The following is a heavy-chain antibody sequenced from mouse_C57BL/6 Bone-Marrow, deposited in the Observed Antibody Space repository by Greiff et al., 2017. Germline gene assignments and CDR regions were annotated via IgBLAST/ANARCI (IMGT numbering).Heavy chain of an antibody. J-gene: IGHJ2*01. Sequence: EVQGVESGGDLVKPGGSLKLSCAASGFTFSSYGMSWVRQTPDKRLEWVATISSGGSYTYYPDSVKGRFTISRDNAKNTLYLQMSSLKSEDTAMYYCARHSSLYWGQGTTLTVSS. CDR1: GFTFSSYG. CDR3: ARHSSLY. V-gene: IGHV5-6*01. D-gene: IGHD3-2*02. CDR2: ISSGGSYT.